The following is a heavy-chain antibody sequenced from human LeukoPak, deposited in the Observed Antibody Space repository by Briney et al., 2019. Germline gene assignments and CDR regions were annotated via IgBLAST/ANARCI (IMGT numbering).Heavy chain of an antibody. Sequence: GGSLRLSCAASGFTFSSYAMHWVRQAPGKGLEWVAVISYDGSNKYYADSVKGRFTISRDNSKNTLYLQMNSLRAEDTAVYYCARRGIAVAGTLLNGYFQHWGQGTLVTVSS. CDR2: ISYDGSNK. J-gene: IGHJ1*01. V-gene: IGHV3-30-3*01. D-gene: IGHD6-19*01. CDR3: ARRGIAVAGTLLNGYFQH. CDR1: GFTFSSYA.